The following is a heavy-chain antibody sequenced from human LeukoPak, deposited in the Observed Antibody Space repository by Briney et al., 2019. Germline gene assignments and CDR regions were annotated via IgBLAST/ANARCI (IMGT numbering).Heavy chain of an antibody. D-gene: IGHD3-22*01. V-gene: IGHV3-23*01. CDR2: ITSRDGTT. J-gene: IGHJ5*02. CDR1: GFTFSIYA. Sequence: AGGSLRLSCAASGFTFSIYAMSWVRQTPGKGLEWVSSITSRDGTTYYTDSVKGRFTIARDNSENTLYLQMNSLRAEDTAIYYCVRDRPNYYDSSGQYYRSNGDHWGQGTLVTVSS. CDR3: VRDRPNYYDSSGQYYRSNGDH.